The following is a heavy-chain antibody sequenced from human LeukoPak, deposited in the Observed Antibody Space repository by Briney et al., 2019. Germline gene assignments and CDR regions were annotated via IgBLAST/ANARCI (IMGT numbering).Heavy chain of an antibody. CDR1: GYTFTGYY. CDR3: ARDLDILTGYRYQFDY. CDR2: INPNSGGT. D-gene: IGHD3-9*01. V-gene: IGHV1-2*02. Sequence: ASVKVSCMASGYTFTGYYMHWVRQAPGQGLEWMGWINPNSGGTNYPPKFQGRVTMTRDTSINTVYMELSRLGSDDTAVYYCARDLDILTGYRYQFDYWGQGTLVTVSS. J-gene: IGHJ4*02.